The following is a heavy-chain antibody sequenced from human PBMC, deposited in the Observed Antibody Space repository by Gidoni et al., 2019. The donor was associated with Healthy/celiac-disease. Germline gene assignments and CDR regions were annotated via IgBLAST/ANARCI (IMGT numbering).Heavy chain of an antibody. D-gene: IGHD6-19*01. CDR2: ISGSGGST. J-gene: IGHJ4*02. CDR1: GFTFSSYA. V-gene: IGHV3-23*01. Sequence: EVQLLESGGGLEQPGGSLRLSCAASGFTFSSYAMSWVRQAPGKGLEWVSGISGSGGSTYYADSVKGRFIISRDNSKNTLYLQMNSLRAEDTAVYYCAKMEDVIAVAGIFDYWGQGTLVTVSS. CDR3: AKMEDVIAVAGIFDY.